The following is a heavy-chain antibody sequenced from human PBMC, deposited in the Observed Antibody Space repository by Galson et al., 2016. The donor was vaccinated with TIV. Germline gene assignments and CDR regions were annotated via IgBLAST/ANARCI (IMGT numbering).Heavy chain of an antibody. Sequence: LSLTCAVSGGPISSHHWSWIRQPPGKGLEWIGCIYYSGDTNDNTSPSLQGRVTMSIDTSKNQLSLKLNSVTAADTALYYCARAPYGESWFFDLWGRGTLVTVSS. CDR1: GGPISSHH. J-gene: IGHJ2*01. CDR2: IYYSGDT. D-gene: IGHD4-17*01. V-gene: IGHV4-59*08. CDR3: ARAPYGESWFFDL.